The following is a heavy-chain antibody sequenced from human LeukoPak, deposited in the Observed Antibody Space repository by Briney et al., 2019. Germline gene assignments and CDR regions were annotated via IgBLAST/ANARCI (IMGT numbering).Heavy chain of an antibody. CDR2: IYYGGST. CDR1: GGSITNYY. J-gene: IGHJ4*02. Sequence: SETLSLTCTVSGGSITNYYWSWIRQPPGKGLEWIGYIYYGGSTNYNPSLTSRVTISIHTSKSRFSLKLSSVTAADTAVYYCARSKATTVTTPDYWGQGTLVTVSS. D-gene: IGHD4-17*01. CDR3: ARSKATTVTTPDY. V-gene: IGHV4-59*01.